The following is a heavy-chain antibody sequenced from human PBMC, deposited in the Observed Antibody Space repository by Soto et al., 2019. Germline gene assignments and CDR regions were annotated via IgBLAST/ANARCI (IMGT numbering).Heavy chain of an antibody. Sequence: GGSLRLSCAASGFTFSSYWMHWVRQAPGKGLVWVSRINSDGSSTSYADSEKGRITISRDNAKNTLYLQMNSLRAEDTAVYYCVRTSLVVAAATREDYWGQGTLVTVSS. D-gene: IGHD2-15*01. J-gene: IGHJ4*02. CDR1: GFTFSSYW. CDR2: INSDGSST. CDR3: VRTSLVVAAATREDY. V-gene: IGHV3-74*01.